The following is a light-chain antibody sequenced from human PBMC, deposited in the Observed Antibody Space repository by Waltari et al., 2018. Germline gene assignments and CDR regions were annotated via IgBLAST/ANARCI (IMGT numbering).Light chain of an antibody. CDR1: QSVLYSPNNKNY. V-gene: IGKV4-1*01. CDR3: QQYFSTPYT. CDR2: WAS. Sequence: DIVMTQSPDSLAVSLGERATINCKSSQSVLYSPNNKNYLAWYQQQPGQPPKLLIYWASTRESGVPDRFSGSGSGTDFTLTISSLQAEDVAVYYCQQYFSTPYTFGQGTKVEIK. J-gene: IGKJ2*01.